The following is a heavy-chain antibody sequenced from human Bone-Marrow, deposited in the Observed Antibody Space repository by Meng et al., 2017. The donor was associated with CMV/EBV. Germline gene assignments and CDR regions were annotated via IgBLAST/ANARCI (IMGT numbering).Heavy chain of an antibody. CDR1: GFTFSDDW. V-gene: IGHV3-7*04. CDR3: ARAYCGDIACAPAY. CDR2: INRDGRGK. D-gene: IGHD2-21*01. J-gene: IGHJ4*02. Sequence: GESLKISCAASGFTFSDDWMTWVRQAPGKRLEWVASINRDGRGKFYVDSVKGRFTLSRDNAKNSLFLQISTLRVEDTAVYYCARAYCGDIACAPAYWGQGTLVTVSS.